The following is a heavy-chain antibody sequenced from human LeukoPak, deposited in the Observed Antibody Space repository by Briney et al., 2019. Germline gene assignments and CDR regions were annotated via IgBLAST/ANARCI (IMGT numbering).Heavy chain of an antibody. CDR2: IYPGDSDT. V-gene: IGHV5-51*01. D-gene: IGHD3-22*01. Sequence: GESLKISCKGSGYSFTSYRIGWVRQMPGKGLEWMGIIYPGDSDTRYSPSFQGQVTISADKSISTAYLQWSSLKASDTAMYYCASRSSGYSDAFDNWGQGTMVTVSS. CDR3: ASRSSGYSDAFDN. J-gene: IGHJ3*02. CDR1: GYSFTSYR.